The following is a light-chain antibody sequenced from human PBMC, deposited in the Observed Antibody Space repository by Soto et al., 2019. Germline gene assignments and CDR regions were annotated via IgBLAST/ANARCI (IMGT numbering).Light chain of an antibody. J-gene: IGLJ2*01. V-gene: IGLV2-8*01. CDR1: SSDVGGYNY. CDR3: SSYAGSNNVV. Sequence: QSALTQPPSASGSPGQSVTISCTGTSSDVGGYNYVSWYQQHPGKAPKVMIYEVSKRPSGVPDLFSGSKSGNTASLTVSGLQAEDEADYYCSSYAGSNNVVFGGGTKLTVL. CDR2: EVS.